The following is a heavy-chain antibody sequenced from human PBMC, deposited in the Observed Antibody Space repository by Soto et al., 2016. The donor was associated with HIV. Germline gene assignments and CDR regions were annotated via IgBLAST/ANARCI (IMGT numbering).Heavy chain of an antibody. CDR1: GFTFDDYA. V-gene: IGHV3-9*03. CDR3: AKDGSSSPTGWFDP. J-gene: IGHJ5*02. CDR2: ISWNSGSI. Sequence: EVQLVESGGGLVQPGRSLRLSCAASGFTFDDYAMHWVRQAPGKGLEWVSGISWNSGSIGYADSVKGRFTISRDNAKNSLYLQMNSLRAEDMALYYCAKDGSSSPTGWFDPWGQGTLVTVSS. D-gene: IGHD6-13*01.